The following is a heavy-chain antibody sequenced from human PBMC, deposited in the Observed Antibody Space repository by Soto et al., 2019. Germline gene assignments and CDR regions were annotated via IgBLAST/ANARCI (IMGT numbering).Heavy chain of an antibody. CDR3: ARDHLGDFWSIYFDY. J-gene: IGHJ4*02. CDR2: IYSGGST. CDR1: GFTVSSNY. Sequence: GGSLRLSCAASGFTVSSNYMSWVRQAPGKGLEWVSVIYSGGSTYYADSVKGRFTISRDNSKNTLYLQMNSLRAEDTAVYYCARDHLGDFWSIYFDYWGQGTLVTVSS. D-gene: IGHD3-3*01. V-gene: IGHV3-66*01.